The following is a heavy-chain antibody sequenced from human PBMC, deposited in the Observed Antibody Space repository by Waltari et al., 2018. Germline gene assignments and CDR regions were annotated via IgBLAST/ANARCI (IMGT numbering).Heavy chain of an antibody. J-gene: IGHJ1*01. CDR2: VDPEDGET. Sequence: EVQLVQSGAEGKRPGATVKISCTAAGYTCTDYYMHWVQQAPGKGLEWMGRVDPEDGETIYAEKFQGRVTITADTSTDTAYMELSSLRSEDTAVYYCASTSGWPYFQHWGQGTLVTVSS. CDR3: ASTSGWPYFQH. CDR1: GYTCTDYY. V-gene: IGHV1-69-2*01. D-gene: IGHD6-19*01.